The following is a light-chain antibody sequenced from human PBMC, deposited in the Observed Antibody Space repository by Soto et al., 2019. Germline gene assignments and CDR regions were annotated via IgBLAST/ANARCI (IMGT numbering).Light chain of an antibody. V-gene: IGKV1D-13*01. CDR1: QGISTL. Sequence: IQLTQSPPSLSASVGDRVPSTCRASQGISTLFAWYQQNPGKPPKLLIYDASSLESGVPSRFSGSGSGTDFTLTISSLQPEDFATYYCQQFYDYPLTFGGGAKVDIK. CDR3: QQFYDYPLT. CDR2: DAS. J-gene: IGKJ4*01.